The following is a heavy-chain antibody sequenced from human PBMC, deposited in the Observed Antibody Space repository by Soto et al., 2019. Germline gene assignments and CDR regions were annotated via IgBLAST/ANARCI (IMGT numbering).Heavy chain of an antibody. CDR1: GGTFSSYT. CDR2: IIPILGIA. Sequence: SSVKVSCKASGGTFSSYTISWVRQAPGQGLEWMGRIIPILGIANYAQKFQGRVTITADKSTSTAYMELSSLRSEDTAVYYCARGNCSGGSCYYPPYYYYYMDVWGKGTTVTVSS. CDR3: ARGNCSGGSCYYPPYYYYYMDV. D-gene: IGHD2-15*01. J-gene: IGHJ6*03. V-gene: IGHV1-69*02.